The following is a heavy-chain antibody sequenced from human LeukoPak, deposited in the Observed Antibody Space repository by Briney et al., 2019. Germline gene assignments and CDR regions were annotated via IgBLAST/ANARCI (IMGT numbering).Heavy chain of an antibody. CDR2: IYYSGST. Sequence: SETLSLTCTVSGGSISSGGYYWSWIRQHPGKGLEWIGSIYYSGSTYYNPSLKSRVTISVDTSKNQFSLKLSSVTAADTAVYYCARHSLVGADWFDPWGQGTLVTVSS. CDR1: GGSISSGGYY. D-gene: IGHD2-2*01. V-gene: IGHV4-39*01. CDR3: ARHSLVGADWFDP. J-gene: IGHJ5*02.